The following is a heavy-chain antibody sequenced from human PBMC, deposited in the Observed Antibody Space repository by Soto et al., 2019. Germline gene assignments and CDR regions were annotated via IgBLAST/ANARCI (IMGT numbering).Heavy chain of an antibody. D-gene: IGHD3-3*01. CDR2: ISGSGGST. CDR3: ANSIKSQVFWSGYPNYKSGDSNGRSD. J-gene: IGHJ4*02. CDR1: GVTFSSYA. Sequence: PGGFLRLSCAASGVTFSSYAMSWVRQAPGKGLEWVSAISGSGGSTYYADSVKGRFTISRDNSKNTLYLQMNSLRAEDAAVYYCANSIKSQVFWSGYPNYKSGDSNGRSDWGQGTLVTVSS. V-gene: IGHV3-23*01.